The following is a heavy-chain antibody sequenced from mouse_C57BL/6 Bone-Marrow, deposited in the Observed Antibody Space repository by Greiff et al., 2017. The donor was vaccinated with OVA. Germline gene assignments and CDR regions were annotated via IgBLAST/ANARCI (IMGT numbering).Heavy chain of an antibody. Sequence: VQLQQSGPELVKPGASVKISCKASGYTFTDYYMNWVKQSPGQSLEWIGDINPNNGGTSYNQKFKGKATLTVDKSSSTAYMELRSLTSEDSAVYYGARSLLWFAYYAMGYWGQGTSVTGSS. CDR1: GYTFTDYY. V-gene: IGHV1-26*01. CDR2: INPNNGGT. J-gene: IGHJ4*01. CDR3: ARSLLWFAYYAMGY. D-gene: IGHD2-9*01.